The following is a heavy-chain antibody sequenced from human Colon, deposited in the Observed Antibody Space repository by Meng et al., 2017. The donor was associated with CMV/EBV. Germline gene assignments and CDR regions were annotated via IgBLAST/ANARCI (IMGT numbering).Heavy chain of an antibody. CDR3: AKEGRNEGTHFDY. V-gene: IGHV3-30-3*01. Sequence: QVQMVESGXGVVQPGRSLSLSCTASGFMFISSSIHWVRHAPGKGLEWVAVIGNDEITKFYADSVRDRFIISRDNSKNSVSLQMDSLRPEDTAVYYCAKEGRNEGTHFDYWGQGTLVTVSS. D-gene: IGHD1-14*01. CDR1: GFMFISSS. CDR2: IGNDEITK. J-gene: IGHJ4*02.